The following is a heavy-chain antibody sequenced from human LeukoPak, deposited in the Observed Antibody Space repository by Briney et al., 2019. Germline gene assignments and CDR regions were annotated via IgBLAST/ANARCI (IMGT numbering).Heavy chain of an antibody. Sequence: TSVKVSCKASGYTFTSYAMHWVRQAPGQGLEWMGWINAGNGNTKYSQKFQGRVTITRDTSASTAYMELSSLRSEDTAVYYCARDGGKKLLDYWGQGTLVTVSS. J-gene: IGHJ4*02. CDR1: GYTFTSYA. V-gene: IGHV1-3*01. D-gene: IGHD4-23*01. CDR2: INAGNGNT. CDR3: ARDGGKKLLDY.